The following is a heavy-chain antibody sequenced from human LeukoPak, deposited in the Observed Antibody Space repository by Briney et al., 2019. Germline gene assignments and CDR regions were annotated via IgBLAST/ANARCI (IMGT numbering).Heavy chain of an antibody. J-gene: IGHJ4*02. V-gene: IGHV4-59*08. Sequence: SETLSLTCTISGDSLNGHYWSWIRQPPGKGLEWIGDIHYKGSTNYNLSLKSRVTISVDTSKNHLSLNLTSVLAADTAIYYCARRDTGWNYCDYWGQGILVTVSS. D-gene: IGHD6-19*01. CDR2: IHYKGST. CDR1: GDSLNGHY. CDR3: ARRDTGWNYCDY.